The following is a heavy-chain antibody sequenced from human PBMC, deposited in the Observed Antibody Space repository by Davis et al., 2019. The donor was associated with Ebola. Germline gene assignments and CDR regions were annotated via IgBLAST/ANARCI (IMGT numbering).Heavy chain of an antibody. J-gene: IGHJ5*02. V-gene: IGHV1-24*01. CDR2: FDPEDGET. CDR3: ARDLRFLEENWFDP. Sequence: AASVKVSCKVSGYTLTELSMHWVRQAPGKGLEWMGGFDPEDGETIYAQKFQGRVTITADESTSTAYMELSSLRSEDTAVYYCARDLRFLEENWFDPWGQGTLVTVSS. D-gene: IGHD3-3*01. CDR1: GYTLTELS.